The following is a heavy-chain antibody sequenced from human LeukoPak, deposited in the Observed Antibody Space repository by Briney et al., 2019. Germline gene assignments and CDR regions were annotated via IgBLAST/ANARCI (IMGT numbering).Heavy chain of an antibody. V-gene: IGHV1-18*01. Sequence: ASVKVSCKASGYTFTSYGISWVRQAPGQGLEWMGWISAYNGNTNYAQKLQGRVTMTTDTSTSTAYMELRSLRSDDTAVYYCARVMGIYSSRRYAFDIWGQGTMVTVSS. CDR1: GYTFTSYG. CDR3: ARVMGIYSSRRYAFDI. D-gene: IGHD6-13*01. J-gene: IGHJ3*02. CDR2: ISAYNGNT.